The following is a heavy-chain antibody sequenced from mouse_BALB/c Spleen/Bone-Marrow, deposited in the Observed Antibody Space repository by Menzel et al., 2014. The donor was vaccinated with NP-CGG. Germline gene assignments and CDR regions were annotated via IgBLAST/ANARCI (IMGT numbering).Heavy chain of an antibody. Sequence: VQLQQSGAELVKPGASVKLSCTASGFNIKDTYMHWVKQRPEQGLEWIGRIDPANGNTKYDPNFQGKATITADTSSNTAYLQLSSLTSEDTAVYYCARNGNYGAWFAYWGQGTLVTVSA. V-gene: IGHV14-3*02. J-gene: IGHJ3*01. D-gene: IGHD2-1*01. CDR3: ARNGNYGAWFAY. CDR1: GFNIKDTY. CDR2: IDPANGNT.